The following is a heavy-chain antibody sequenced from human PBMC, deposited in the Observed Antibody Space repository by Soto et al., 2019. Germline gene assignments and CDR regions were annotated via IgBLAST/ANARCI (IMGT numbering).Heavy chain of an antibody. CDR1: GFTFSSYG. J-gene: IGHJ5*02. D-gene: IGHD3-10*01. CDR2: IWYDGSNK. Sequence: GGSLRLSCAASGFTFSSYGMHWVRQAPGKGLEWVAVIWYDGSNKYYADSVKGRFTISRDNSKNTLYLQMNSLRAEDTAVYYCARAYGSGSYYKGNWFDPWGQGTLVTVSS. V-gene: IGHV3-33*01. CDR3: ARAYGSGSYYKGNWFDP.